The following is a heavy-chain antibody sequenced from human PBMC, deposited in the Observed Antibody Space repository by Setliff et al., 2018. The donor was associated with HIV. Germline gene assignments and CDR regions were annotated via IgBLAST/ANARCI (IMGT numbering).Heavy chain of an antibody. CDR2: IYYSGST. J-gene: IGHJ4*02. CDR1: GDSTSSSSSY. V-gene: IGHV4-39*01. Sequence: PSLTCTVSGDSTSSSSSYWGWIRQPPGKGLEWIGSIYYSGSTYYNPSLKSRVTISVDTSKNQFSLKLNSVTAADTAVYYCARTRGYTYGYIDSWAQGTLVTVSS. CDR3: ARTRGYTYGYIDS. D-gene: IGHD5-18*01.